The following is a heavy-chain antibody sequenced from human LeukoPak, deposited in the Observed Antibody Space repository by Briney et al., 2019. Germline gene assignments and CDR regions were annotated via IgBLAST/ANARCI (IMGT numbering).Heavy chain of an antibody. CDR1: GFTFSGYW. CDR3: TRTYGGFDY. J-gene: IGHJ4*02. Sequence: GGSLRLSCAASGFTFSGYWMHWVRQAPGKGLVWVSRIDSDGSRTTYAHSVKGRFTISRDNAKNTLYLQMNSLRAEDTAVYYCTRTYGGFDYWGQGTLVTVSS. D-gene: IGHD4-23*01. CDR2: IDSDGSRT. V-gene: IGHV3-74*01.